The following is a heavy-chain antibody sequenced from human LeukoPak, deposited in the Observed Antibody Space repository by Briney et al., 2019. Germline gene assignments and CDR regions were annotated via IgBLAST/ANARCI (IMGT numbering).Heavy chain of an antibody. Sequence: GGSLRFSCAASGFNFIDYSMNWVRQAPGKGLEWISYIGISSGNTKYADSVKGRFTISRDKARNSLYLQMNSLRVEDTAMYYCARDHRYAFDNWGHGTLVTVSS. CDR3: ARDHRYAFDN. J-gene: IGHJ4*01. V-gene: IGHV3-48*01. D-gene: IGHD5-12*01. CDR1: GFNFIDYS. CDR2: IGISSGNT.